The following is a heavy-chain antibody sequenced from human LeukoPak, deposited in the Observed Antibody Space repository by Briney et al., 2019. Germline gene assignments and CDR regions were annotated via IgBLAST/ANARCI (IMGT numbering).Heavy chain of an antibody. CDR1: GYTFTSYY. D-gene: IGHD6-19*01. CDR3: AAIIAVAGREGEFDY. CDR2: INPSGGST. Sequence: ASVKVSCKASGYTFTSYYMHWVRQAPGQGLEWMGIINPSGGSTSYAQKFQGRVTMTTDTSTSTAYMELRSLRSDDTAVYYCAAIIAVAGREGEFDYWGQGTLVTVSS. J-gene: IGHJ4*02. V-gene: IGHV1-46*01.